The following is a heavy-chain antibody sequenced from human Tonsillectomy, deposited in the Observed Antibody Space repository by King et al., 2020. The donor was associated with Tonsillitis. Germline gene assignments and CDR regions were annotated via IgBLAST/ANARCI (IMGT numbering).Heavy chain of an antibody. CDR1: GFTFSSYN. Sequence: VQLVESGGGLVKPGGSLRLSCAASGFTFSSYNMNWVRQAPGKGLEWVASITSCNNYIYYADSVKGRFTISRDNAKNSLYLQMNSLKAEDTAVYYCARDRTFDPWGQGTLVTVSS. J-gene: IGHJ5*02. V-gene: IGHV3-21*01. CDR2: ITSCNNYI. CDR3: ARDRTFDP.